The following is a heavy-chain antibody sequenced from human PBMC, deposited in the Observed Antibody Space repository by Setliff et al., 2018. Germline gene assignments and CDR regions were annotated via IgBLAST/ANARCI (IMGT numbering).Heavy chain of an antibody. V-gene: IGHV1-69*13. CDR1: GYTFTNFG. CDR3: ARDDGRAAVAEWFFDS. J-gene: IGHJ4*02. D-gene: IGHD3-3*01. CDR2: INPIFGTA. Sequence: SVKVSCKTSGYTFTNFGINWVRQAPGQGLEWMGWINPIFGTANYAQKFQGRVTITADESTNTAYMELSSLRYEDTAVYYCARDDGRAAVAEWFFDSWGQGSLVTVSS.